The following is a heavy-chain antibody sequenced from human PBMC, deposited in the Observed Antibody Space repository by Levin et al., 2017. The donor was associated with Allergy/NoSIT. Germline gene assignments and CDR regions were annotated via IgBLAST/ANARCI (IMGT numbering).Heavy chain of an antibody. CDR2: IYYSGST. D-gene: IGHD4-17*01. CDR3: ARHRGYGDYEIVDY. Sequence: SETLSLTCTVSGGSISSYYWSWIRQPPGKGLEWIGYIYYSGSTNYNPSLKSRVTISVDTSKNQFSLKLSSVTAADTAVYYCARHRGYGDYEIVDYWGQGTLVTVSS. CDR1: GGSISSYY. V-gene: IGHV4-59*01. J-gene: IGHJ4*02.